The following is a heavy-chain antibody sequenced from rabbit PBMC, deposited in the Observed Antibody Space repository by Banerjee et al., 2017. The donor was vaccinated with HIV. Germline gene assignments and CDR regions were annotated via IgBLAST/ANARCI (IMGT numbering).Heavy chain of an antibody. D-gene: IGHD4-1*01. CDR3: ARDLAGVIGWNFGL. J-gene: IGHJ4*01. CDR2: IYAGSSGTT. CDR1: GFSFSSSYY. Sequence: QSLQESGGGLFQPGASLTLTCTVSGFSFSSSYYMCWVRQAPGKGLEWIACIYAGSSGTTYYASWAKGRFTISKTSSTTVTLQMTSLTAADTATYFCARDLAGVIGWNFGLWGPGTLVTVS. V-gene: IGHV1S40*01.